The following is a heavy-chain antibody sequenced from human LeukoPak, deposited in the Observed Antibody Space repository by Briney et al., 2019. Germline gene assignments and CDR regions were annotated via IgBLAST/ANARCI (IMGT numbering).Heavy chain of an antibody. CDR1: GFTLSDYY. Sequence: PGGSLRLSCAASGFTLSDYYMSWIRQAPGKGLEWVSYISSGGSNTYYADSVKGRFTISRDNAKKSLYLQMNSLRAEDTAVYYCARDADTAMVTGRFDKWGQGTLVTVSS. CDR3: ARDADTAMVTGRFDK. D-gene: IGHD5-18*01. CDR2: ISSGGSNT. V-gene: IGHV3-11*04. J-gene: IGHJ4*02.